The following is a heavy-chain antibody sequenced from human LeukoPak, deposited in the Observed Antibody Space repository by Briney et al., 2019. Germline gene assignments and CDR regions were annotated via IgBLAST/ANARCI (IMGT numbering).Heavy chain of an antibody. V-gene: IGHV3-23*01. J-gene: IGHJ4*02. D-gene: IGHD5-18*01. CDR1: GFTFSSYA. CDR2: ISGSGDST. CDR3: AKAKTQAMVLPGNY. Sequence: GGSLRLSCAASGFTFSSYAMNWVRQPPGKGLEWVSTISGSGDSTYYADSVKGRFTISRDNSNNTLYLQMNSLRAEDTAVYYCAKAKTQAMVLPGNYWGQGTRVTVSS.